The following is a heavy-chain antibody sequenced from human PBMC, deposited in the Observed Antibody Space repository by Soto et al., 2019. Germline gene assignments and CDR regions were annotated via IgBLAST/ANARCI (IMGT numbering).Heavy chain of an antibody. CDR1: GFTFSDYY. CDR2: ISSSSSYT. J-gene: IGHJ4*02. Sequence: GGSLRLSCAASGFTFSDYYMSWIRQAPGKGLEWVSYISSSSSYTNYADSVKGRFTISRDNAKNSLYLQMNSLRAEDTAVYYCARSGYDMHWSDYWGQGTLVTVSS. CDR3: ARSGYDMHWSDY. V-gene: IGHV3-11*06. D-gene: IGHD5-12*01.